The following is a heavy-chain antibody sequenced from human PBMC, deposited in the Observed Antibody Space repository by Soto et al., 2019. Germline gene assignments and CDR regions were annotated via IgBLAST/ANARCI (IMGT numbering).Heavy chain of an antibody. V-gene: IGHV3-7*01. CDR2: IKQDGSEK. CDR3: ARGIYGVRGVIIPEKNDY. D-gene: IGHD3-10*01. CDR1: GFTFSSYW. Sequence: GGSLRLSCAASGFTFSSYWMSWVRQAPGKGLEWVANIKQDGSEKYYVDSVKGRFTISRDNAKNSLYLQMNSLRAEDTAVYYCARGIYGVRGVIIPEKNDYWGQGTLVTVSS. J-gene: IGHJ4*02.